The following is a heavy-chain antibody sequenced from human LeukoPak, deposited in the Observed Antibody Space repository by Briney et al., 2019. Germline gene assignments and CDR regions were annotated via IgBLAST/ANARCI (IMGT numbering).Heavy chain of an antibody. CDR3: AQVGRSYYFDY. J-gene: IGHJ4*02. CDR1: GFTFSSYA. CDR2: ISGSGGST. V-gene: IGHV3-23*01. D-gene: IGHD2-15*01. Sequence: PGGSLRLSCAASGFTFSSYAMSWVRQAPGKGLEWVSGISGSGGSTYYADSVKGRFTISRDSSKNTVYLQMNSLRAEDTAVYYCAQVGRSYYFDYWGQGTLVTVSS.